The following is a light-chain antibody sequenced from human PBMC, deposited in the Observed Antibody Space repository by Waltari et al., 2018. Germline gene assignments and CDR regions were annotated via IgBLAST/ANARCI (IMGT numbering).Light chain of an antibody. CDR1: TSDVGTYNY. V-gene: IGLV2-14*01. J-gene: IGLJ2*01. CDR2: EVS. Sequence: QSALTQPASVSGSPGQSITISCTGTTSDVGTYNYVPLYQQHPGKVPKLMIYEVSSRPAGVSDRFSGSKSGNTASLTISGLQAGDEADYYCSSYTSRNTVVFGGGTKLTVL. CDR3: SSYTSRNTVV.